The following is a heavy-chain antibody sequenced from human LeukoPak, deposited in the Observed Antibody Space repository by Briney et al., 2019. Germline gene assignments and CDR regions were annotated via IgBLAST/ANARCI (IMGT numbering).Heavy chain of an antibody. CDR2: IFSGGAI. V-gene: IGHV3-53*01. J-gene: IGHJ4*02. CDR3: ARRPGN. Sequence: GGSLRLSCVASGFAVGSNYMSWVRQAPGKGLEWVSLIFSGGAIRYADSVKGRFTISRDSSKNTLFLQMNDLTVEDTARYYCARRPGNWGQGILVTVSS. CDR1: GFAVGSNY. D-gene: IGHD1-14*01.